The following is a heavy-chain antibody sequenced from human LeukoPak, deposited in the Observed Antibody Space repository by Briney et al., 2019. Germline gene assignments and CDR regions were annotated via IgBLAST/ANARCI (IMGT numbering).Heavy chain of an antibody. CDR3: ARFYYDSSGSEPDAFDI. V-gene: IGHV1-8*01. CDR2: MNPNSGNT. CDR1: GYTFTSYD. Sequence: GASVKVSCKASGYTFTSYDINWVRQATGQGLEWMGWMNPNSGNTGYAQKFQGRVTMTRNTSISTAYMELSSLRSEDTAVYYCARFYYDSSGSEPDAFDIWGQGTMVTVSS. D-gene: IGHD3-22*01. J-gene: IGHJ3*02.